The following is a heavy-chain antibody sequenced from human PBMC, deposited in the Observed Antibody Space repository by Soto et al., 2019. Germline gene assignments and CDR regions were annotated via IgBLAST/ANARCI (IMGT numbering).Heavy chain of an antibody. V-gene: IGHV3-33*01. D-gene: IGHD1-7*01. CDR1: GFTFSGYG. CDR2: IWYDGSNK. CDR3: ARGTYNWNYIRGMDV. J-gene: IGHJ6*02. Sequence: GGSLRLSCAASGFTFSGYGMHWVRQAPGKGLEWVAVIWYDGSNKYYADSVKGRFTVSRDNSKNTLYLQMNSLRAEDTAVYYCARGTYNWNYIRGMDVWGQGTTVTVSS.